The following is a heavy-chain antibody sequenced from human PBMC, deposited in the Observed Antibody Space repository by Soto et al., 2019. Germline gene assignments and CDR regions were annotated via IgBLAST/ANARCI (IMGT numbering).Heavy chain of an antibody. D-gene: IGHD2-2*01. J-gene: IGHJ6*02. Sequence: PGGSLRLSCAASGFTFSSSAMHWVRQAPGKGLEWVAVISYDGTKKNYADSVKGRFTISRDNSKSTLFLQMNSLRADDTAVYYCAREGYQLVLGRGWGPTVPRDYYYAMDVWGQGTTVTVSS. CDR1: GFTFSSSA. CDR2: ISYDGTKK. CDR3: AREGYQLVLGRGWGPTVPRDYYYAMDV. V-gene: IGHV3-30-3*01.